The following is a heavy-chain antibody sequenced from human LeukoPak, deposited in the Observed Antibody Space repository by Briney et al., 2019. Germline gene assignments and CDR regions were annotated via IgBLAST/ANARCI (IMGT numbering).Heavy chain of an antibody. Sequence: SETLSLTCTVSGASISSSYWSWIRQPAGKGLEWIGRIYSSGSTSYNPPLKSRVTMSLDMSKNQFSLRLSSVTAADTAIYFCARDPAVGANGDCYNYGMDVWGQGTTVLVSS. CDR3: ARDPAVGANGDCYNYGMDV. CDR2: IYSSGST. J-gene: IGHJ6*02. CDR1: GASISSSY. D-gene: IGHD3-16*01. V-gene: IGHV4-4*07.